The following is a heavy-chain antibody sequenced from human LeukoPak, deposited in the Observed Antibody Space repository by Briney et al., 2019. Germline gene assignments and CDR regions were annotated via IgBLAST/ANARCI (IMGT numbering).Heavy chain of an antibody. Sequence: SETLSLTCAVFGGSFSGYYWNWIRQPPGKGLEWIGQINPSRNTNYNPSLKSRVTISVDTSKKQFSLKLSSVTAADTAVHYCARDQYYYGSGSLYMDVWGKGTTVTISS. CDR3: ARDQYYYGSGSLYMDV. D-gene: IGHD3-10*01. V-gene: IGHV4-34*01. J-gene: IGHJ6*03. CDR1: GGSFSGYY. CDR2: INPSRNT.